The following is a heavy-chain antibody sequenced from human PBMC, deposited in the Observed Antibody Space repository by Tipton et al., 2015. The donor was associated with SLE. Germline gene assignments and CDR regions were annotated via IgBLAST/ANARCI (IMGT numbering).Heavy chain of an antibody. V-gene: IGHV3-66*02. CDR1: GFTVSSNY. CDR2: IYSGGST. Sequence: SLRLSCAASGFTVSSNYMSWVRQAPGKGLEWVSVIYSGGSTYYADSVKGRFTISRDNSKNTLYLQMNSLRAEDTAVYYCASRLSYYGMDVWGQGTTVTVSS. J-gene: IGHJ6*02. CDR3: ASRLSYYGMDV. D-gene: IGHD3-10*01.